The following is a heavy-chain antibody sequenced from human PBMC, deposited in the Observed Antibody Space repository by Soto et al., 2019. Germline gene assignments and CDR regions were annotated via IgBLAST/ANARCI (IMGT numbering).Heavy chain of an antibody. V-gene: IGHV3-23*01. J-gene: IGHJ4*02. Sequence: EVQLLESGGGLVKPGGSLRLSCAASGFTFRNYGLSWVRQAPGKGLEWVSDISGSGSNTNYADSVKGRFTISRDNSNNTLFMPMNNLRVEYTAVYYWATGGVAAARGDFDYWGEGILVTVSS. CDR3: ATGGVAAARGDFDY. CDR2: ISGSGSNT. CDR1: GFTFRNYG. D-gene: IGHD6-13*01.